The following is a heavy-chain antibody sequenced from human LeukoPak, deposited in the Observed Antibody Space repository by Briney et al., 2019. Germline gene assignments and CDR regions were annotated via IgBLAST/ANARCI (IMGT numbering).Heavy chain of an antibody. V-gene: IGHV3-23*01. CDR1: GFTFSDYY. D-gene: IGHD6-19*01. J-gene: IGHJ4*02. CDR3: AKDATPVATVAPLDY. Sequence: GGSLRLSCAASGFTFSDYYMSWIHQAPGKGLEWVSAISGSGGSTYYADSVKGRFTISRDNSKNTLYLQMNSLRAEDTAVYYCAKDATPVATVAPLDYWGQGTLVTVSS. CDR2: ISGSGGST.